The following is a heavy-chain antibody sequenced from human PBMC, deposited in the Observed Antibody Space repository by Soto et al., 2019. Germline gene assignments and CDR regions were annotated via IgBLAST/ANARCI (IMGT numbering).Heavy chain of an antibody. D-gene: IGHD3-10*01. CDR2: ISYDGSNK. Sequence: LRLSCAASGFTFSSYAMHWVRQAPGKGLEWVAVISYDGSNKYYADPVKGRFTISRDNSKNTLYLQMNSLRAEDTAVYYCAGGGRGSGSYPDYYYYYYGMDVWGQGTTVTVSS. CDR1: GFTFSSYA. J-gene: IGHJ6*02. CDR3: AGGGRGSGSYPDYYYYYYGMDV. V-gene: IGHV3-30-3*01.